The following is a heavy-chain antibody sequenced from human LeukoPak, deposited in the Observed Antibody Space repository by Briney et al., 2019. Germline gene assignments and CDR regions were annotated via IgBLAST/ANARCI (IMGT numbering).Heavy chain of an antibody. J-gene: IGHJ5*02. D-gene: IGHD5-18*01. CDR1: GFTFSSYA. CDR3: AKECWDTAMVKVKNWFDP. V-gene: IGHV3-23*01. CDR2: IGGSGGST. Sequence: GGSLRLSCAASGFTFSSYAMSWVRQAPGKGLEWVSAIGGSGGSTYYADSVKGRFTISRDNSKNTLYLQMNSLRAEDTAVYYCAKECWDTAMVKVKNWFDPWGQGTLVTVSS.